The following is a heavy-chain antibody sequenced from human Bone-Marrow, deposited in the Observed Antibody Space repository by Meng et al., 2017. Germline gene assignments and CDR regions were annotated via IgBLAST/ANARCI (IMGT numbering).Heavy chain of an antibody. Sequence: QRVRTWPEVRKPGASVKLSWKPSGYTFAYYWIHWLRQAPGQGLEWMGRIDPNNDHTQYAQKFQGRVTMTSDTSISTVYMELNGLRSDDTAVYYCARGSSESYSLIGNHWGQGTLVTVSS. CDR2: IDPNNDHT. CDR1: GYTFAYYW. D-gene: IGHD1-26*01. V-gene: IGHV1-2*06. J-gene: IGHJ5*02. CDR3: ARGSSESYSLIGNH.